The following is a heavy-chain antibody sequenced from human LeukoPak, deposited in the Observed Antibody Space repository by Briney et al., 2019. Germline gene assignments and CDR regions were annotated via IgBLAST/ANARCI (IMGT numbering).Heavy chain of an antibody. CDR2: FDPEDGET. J-gene: IGHJ4*02. CDR3: ASGYCSSTSCYIFRD. D-gene: IGHD2-2*02. Sequence: ASVKVSCKVSGYTLTELSMHWVRQAPGKGLEWMGGFDPEDGETIYAQKFQGRVTMTEDTSADTAYMELSSLRSEDTAVYYCASGYCSSTSCYIFRDWGQGTLVTVSS. CDR1: GYTLTELS. V-gene: IGHV1-24*01.